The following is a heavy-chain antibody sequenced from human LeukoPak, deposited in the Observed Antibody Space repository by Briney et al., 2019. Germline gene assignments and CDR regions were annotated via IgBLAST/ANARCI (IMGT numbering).Heavy chain of an antibody. Sequence: PPGRSLRLSCAASGFTVSSNYISWVRQAPGKGLEWVSVIYSGGGTNYADSVKGRFTISRDNSKNTLYLQMNSLRAEDTAVYYCASPYYYASGSFDVWGQGTLVTVSS. V-gene: IGHV3-53*01. CDR1: GFTVSSNY. CDR2: IYSGGGT. D-gene: IGHD3-10*01. CDR3: ASPYYYASGSFDV. J-gene: IGHJ4*02.